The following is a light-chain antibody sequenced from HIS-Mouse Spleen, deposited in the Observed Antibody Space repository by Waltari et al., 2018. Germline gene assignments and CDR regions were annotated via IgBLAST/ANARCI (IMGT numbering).Light chain of an antibody. Sequence: QSALTQPASVSGSPGQSITISCTGTSSDVGSYNLVPWYQQHPGKAPKPRIYAGSKLPSGLSNRFSGSKYGNTASLTFSGLQAEDEADYYCCSYAGSSTWVFGGGTKLTVL. J-gene: IGLJ3*02. CDR1: SSDVGSYNL. V-gene: IGLV2-23*01. CDR2: AGS. CDR3: CSYAGSSTWV.